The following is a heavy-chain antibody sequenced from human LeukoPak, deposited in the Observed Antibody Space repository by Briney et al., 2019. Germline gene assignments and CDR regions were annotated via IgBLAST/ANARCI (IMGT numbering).Heavy chain of an antibody. Sequence: PSETLSLTCAVSNGSFNAYYWSWIRQSPGKGLEWIGEVNHSGSTNYNPSLKGRNTISADTSKSHFSLELTSVTAADTSVYYCAISGWSYQKRTDSWGQGTLVTVSS. CDR3: AISGWSYQKRTDS. V-gene: IGHV4-34*01. CDR2: VNHSGST. CDR1: NGSFNAYY. J-gene: IGHJ4*02. D-gene: IGHD2-15*01.